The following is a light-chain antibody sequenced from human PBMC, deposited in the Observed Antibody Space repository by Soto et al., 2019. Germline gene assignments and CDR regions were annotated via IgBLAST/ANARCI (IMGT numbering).Light chain of an antibody. Sequence: IQMTQSPSSLSASVGDRVTITCRASQPITNYLNAYQQKPGRVPQLLMFSAATLPSGVPSRFSGSASGTDFTLTIISLQAEDVITYRSALRSGLPYTFG. J-gene: IGKJ2*01. V-gene: IGKV1-39*01. CDR3: ALRSGLPYT. CDR1: QPITNY. CDR2: SAA.